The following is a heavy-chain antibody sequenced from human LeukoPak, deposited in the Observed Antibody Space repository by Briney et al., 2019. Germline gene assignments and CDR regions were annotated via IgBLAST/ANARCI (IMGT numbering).Heavy chain of an antibody. CDR1: GGSISSGGYY. D-gene: IGHD6-13*01. V-gene: IGHV4-31*03. CDR2: IYYSGST. J-gene: IGHJ5*02. CDR3: AREIAAAAAPGGFDP. Sequence: PSQTLSLTCTVSGGSISSGGYYWSWIRRHPGKGLEWIGYIYYSGSTYYNPSLKSRVTISVDTSKNQFSLKLSSVTAADTAVYYCAREIAAAAAPGGFDPWGQGTLVTVSS.